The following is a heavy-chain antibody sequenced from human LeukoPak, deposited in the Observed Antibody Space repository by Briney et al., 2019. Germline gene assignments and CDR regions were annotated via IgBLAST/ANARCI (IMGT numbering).Heavy chain of an antibody. CDR2: IIGSGGRT. Sequence: GGSLRLSCAASGFTFSSSAMSWVRQAPGKGLEWVSAIIGSGGRTDYADSVKGRFTISRDNSKNTVYLQMNRLRAEDTAVYYCAKVYYDILTGYPWYFDYWGQGTLVTVSS. CDR1: GFTFSSSA. D-gene: IGHD3-9*01. V-gene: IGHV3-23*01. J-gene: IGHJ4*02. CDR3: AKVYYDILTGYPWYFDY.